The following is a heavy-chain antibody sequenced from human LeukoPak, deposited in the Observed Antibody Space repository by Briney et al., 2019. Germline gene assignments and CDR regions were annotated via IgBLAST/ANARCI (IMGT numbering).Heavy chain of an antibody. CDR3: ARETRTYYSGSYYIDY. CDR2: INYSGST. CDR1: GGSFSGYY. J-gene: IGHJ4*02. Sequence: PSETLSLTRAVYGGSFSGYYWTWIRQPPGKGLEWIGEINYSGSTNYNPSLKSRLTISLDTSKSQFSLKLSSVTAADTAVYYCARETRTYYSGSYYIDYWGRGTLVTVSS. D-gene: IGHD3-10*01. V-gene: IGHV4-34*01.